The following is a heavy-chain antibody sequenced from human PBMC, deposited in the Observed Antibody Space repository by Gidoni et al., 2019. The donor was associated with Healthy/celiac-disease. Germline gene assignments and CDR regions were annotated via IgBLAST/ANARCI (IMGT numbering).Heavy chain of an antibody. CDR3: ARDFYLVWGGSYPGY. CDR1: GYTFTSYY. V-gene: IGHV1-46*01. CDR2: INPSGGST. D-gene: IGHD1-26*01. Sequence: VQLVQSGAEVKKPGASVKVSCKASGYTFTSYYLHWVRQAPGQGLEWMGIINPSGGSTSYAQKFQGRVTMTRDTSTSTVYMELSSLRSEDTAVYYCARDFYLVWGGSYPGYWGQGTLVTVSS. J-gene: IGHJ4*02.